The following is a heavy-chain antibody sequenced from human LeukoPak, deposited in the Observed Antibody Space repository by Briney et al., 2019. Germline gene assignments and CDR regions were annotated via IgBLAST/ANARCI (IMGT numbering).Heavy chain of an antibody. CDR2: IYYSGST. CDR1: GGSISSGSYY. CDR3: AREFRGAAIS. J-gene: IGHJ4*02. V-gene: IGHV4-61*01. D-gene: IGHD3-16*01. Sequence: SETLSLTCTVSGGSISSGSYYWSWIRQPPGKGLEWIGYIYYSGSTNYNPSLKSRVTISVDTSKNQFSLKLSSVTAADTAVYYCAREFRGAAISWGQGTLVTVSS.